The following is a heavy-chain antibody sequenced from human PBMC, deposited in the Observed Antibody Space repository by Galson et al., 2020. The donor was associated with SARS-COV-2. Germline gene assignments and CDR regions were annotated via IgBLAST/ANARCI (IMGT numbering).Heavy chain of an antibody. CDR3: AKSAFVYCSSTSCYNSRYYYMDV. V-gene: IGHV3-23*01. D-gene: IGHD2-2*02. CDR2: ISGSGGRT. J-gene: IGHJ6*03. CDR1: GFTFSSYA. Sequence: GESLKISCAASGFTFSSYAMSWVRQAPGKGLEWVSAISGSGGRTYYADSVKGRFTISRDNSKNTLYLQMNSLRAEDTAVYYCAKSAFVYCSSTSCYNSRYYYMDVRGKGTKVTVSS.